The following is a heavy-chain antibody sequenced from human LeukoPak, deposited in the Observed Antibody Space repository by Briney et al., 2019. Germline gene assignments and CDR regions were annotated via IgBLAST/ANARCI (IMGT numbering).Heavy chain of an antibody. Sequence: PGGSLRLSCAASGFIFDVYGMSWVRQAPGKGLEWVSGINWNGGSTGYADSVKGRFTISRDNAKNSLYLQMNSLRAEDTALYYCARDRPHIFVVPAAMDYYYYVDVWGKGTTVTVSS. CDR3: ARDRPHIFVVPAAMDYYYYVDV. D-gene: IGHD2-2*01. V-gene: IGHV3-20*04. J-gene: IGHJ6*03. CDR2: INWNGGST. CDR1: GFIFDVYG.